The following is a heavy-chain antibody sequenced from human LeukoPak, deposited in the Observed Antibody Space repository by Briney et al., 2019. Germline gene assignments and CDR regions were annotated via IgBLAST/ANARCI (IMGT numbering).Heavy chain of an antibody. Sequence: GGSLRLSCAASGFTFSSYAMHWVRQAPGKGLEWVAVISYDGSNKYYADSVKGRFTISRDNSKNTLYLQMNSPRAEDTAVYYCARGAHHFWSGYYEARYYYGMDVWGQGTTVTVSS. CDR1: GFTFSSYA. J-gene: IGHJ6*02. V-gene: IGHV3-30-3*01. D-gene: IGHD3-3*02. CDR2: ISYDGSNK. CDR3: ARGAHHFWSGYYEARYYYGMDV.